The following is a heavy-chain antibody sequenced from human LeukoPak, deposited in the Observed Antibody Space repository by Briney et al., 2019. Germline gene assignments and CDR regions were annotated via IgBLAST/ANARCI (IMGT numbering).Heavy chain of an antibody. Sequence: GGSLRLSCAASGFTFSSYSMNWVRQAPGKGLEWVSYISSSSSTIYYADSVKGRFTISRDNAKNSLYLQMDSLRDEDTAVYYCAGTRERRFEYWGQGTLVTVSS. J-gene: IGHJ4*02. CDR3: AGTRERRFEY. CDR2: ISSSSSTI. D-gene: IGHD1-26*01. V-gene: IGHV3-48*02. CDR1: GFTFSSYS.